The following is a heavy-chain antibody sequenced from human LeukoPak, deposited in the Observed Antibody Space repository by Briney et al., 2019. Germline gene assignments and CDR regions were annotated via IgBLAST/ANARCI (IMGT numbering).Heavy chain of an antibody. J-gene: IGHJ4*02. CDR1: GYSISSSNW. CDR2: IYYSGST. CDR3: ARTMGWIGYFDY. D-gene: IGHD5-12*01. V-gene: IGHV4-28*01. Sequence: SDTLSLTCAVSGYSISSSNWWGWIRQPPGKGLEWIGYIYYSGSTYYNPSLKSRVTMSVDTSKTQFPLKLSSVTAVDTAVYYCARTMGWIGYFDYWGQGTLVTVSS.